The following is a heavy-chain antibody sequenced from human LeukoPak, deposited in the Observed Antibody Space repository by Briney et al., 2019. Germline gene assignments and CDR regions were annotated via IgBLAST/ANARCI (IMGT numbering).Heavy chain of an antibody. CDR3: ARRGPEYSSSWYYYYYYMDV. V-gene: IGHV4-39*07. CDR1: GGSISSSSDY. Sequence: SETLSLTCTVSGGSISSSSDYWGWIRQPPGKGLEWIGSIYSSGSTYYNPSLKSRVTISVDTSKNQFSLKLSSVTAADTAVYYCARRGPEYSSSWYYYYYYMDVWGKGTTVTVSS. CDR2: IYSSGST. J-gene: IGHJ6*03. D-gene: IGHD6-13*01.